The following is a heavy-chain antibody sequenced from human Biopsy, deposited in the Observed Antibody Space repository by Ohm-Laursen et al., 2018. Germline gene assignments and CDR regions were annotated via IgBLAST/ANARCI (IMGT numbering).Heavy chain of an antibody. CDR1: GGSLTSYS. J-gene: IGHJ5*02. V-gene: IGHV4-4*07. Sequence: SETLSFTCAVSGGSLTSYSWSWIRQPIGQGLEWIGQIYTSGITNYNPSLKRRVPMSVDTSKNMFSLRVSSVTAADTAVYYCARDRDRRGWFDPWGQGTLVTVSS. D-gene: IGHD1-14*01. CDR2: IYTSGIT. CDR3: ARDRDRRGWFDP.